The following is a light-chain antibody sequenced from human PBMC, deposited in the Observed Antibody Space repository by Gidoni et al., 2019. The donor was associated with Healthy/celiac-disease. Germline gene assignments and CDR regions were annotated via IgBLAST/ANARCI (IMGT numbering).Light chain of an antibody. J-gene: IGLJ3*02. CDR1: SLRSYY. CDR3: NSRDSSGNHWV. V-gene: IGLV3-19*01. CDR2: GKN. Sequence: SELTQDPAVSVALGQTVRITCQGDSLRSYYASWYQQKPGQAPVLVIYGKNNRPSGIPDRFSGSSSGNTASLTITGAPAEDEADYYCNSRDSSGNHWVFGGGTTLTVL.